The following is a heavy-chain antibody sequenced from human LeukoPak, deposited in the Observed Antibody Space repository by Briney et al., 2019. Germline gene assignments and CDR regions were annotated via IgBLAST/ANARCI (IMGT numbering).Heavy chain of an antibody. CDR1: GGSISSYY. D-gene: IGHD1/OR15-1a*01. V-gene: IGHV4-59*01. J-gene: IGHJ4*02. Sequence: SETLSLTCTVSGGSISSYYWSWIRQPPGRGLEWIGYIYYSGSTNYNPSLKSRVTISVDTSKNQFSLKLSSVTAADTAVYYCTTELDGGPNNWGQGTLVAVSS. CDR2: IYYSGST. CDR3: TTELDGGPNN.